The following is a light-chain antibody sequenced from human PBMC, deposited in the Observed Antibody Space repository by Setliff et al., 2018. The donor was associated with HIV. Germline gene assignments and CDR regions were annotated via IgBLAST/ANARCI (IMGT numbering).Light chain of an antibody. Sequence: YELTQPPSVSVAPGKTARITCGGNNIGSKSVHWYQQKPGQAPVLVIYYDSDRPSGIPERFSGSNSGNTATLTISRVEAGDEADYYCQVWDSSGDHPYVFGTGTKVTVL. CDR1: NIGSKS. CDR2: YDS. CDR3: QVWDSSGDHPYV. J-gene: IGLJ1*01. V-gene: IGLV3-21*04.